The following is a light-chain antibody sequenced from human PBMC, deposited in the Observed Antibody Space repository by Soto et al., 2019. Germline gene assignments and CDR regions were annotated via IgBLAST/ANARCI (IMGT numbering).Light chain of an antibody. Sequence: QSALTQPASVSGSPGQSITISFTGTSSDVGSYKLVSWYQQHPGKAPKLMIYEVSKRPSGVSDRFSGSKSANTASLTISGLQAEDEADYYCCSYAASNNFYFVFGGGTKLTVL. CDR1: SSDVGSYKL. V-gene: IGLV2-23*02. J-gene: IGLJ3*02. CDR3: CSYAASNNFYFV. CDR2: EVS.